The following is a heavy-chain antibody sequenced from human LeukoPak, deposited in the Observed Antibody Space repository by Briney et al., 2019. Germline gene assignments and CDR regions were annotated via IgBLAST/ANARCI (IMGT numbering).Heavy chain of an antibody. Sequence: SVKVSCKASGGTFSSYAISWVRQAPGQGLEWMGGIIPIFGTANYAQKFQGRVTITADESTSTAYMELSSLRSEDTAVYYCATGARIVGATTFDYWGQGTLVTVSS. J-gene: IGHJ4*02. CDR2: IIPIFGTA. D-gene: IGHD1-26*01. CDR1: GGTFSSYA. V-gene: IGHV1-69*01. CDR3: ATGARIVGATTFDY.